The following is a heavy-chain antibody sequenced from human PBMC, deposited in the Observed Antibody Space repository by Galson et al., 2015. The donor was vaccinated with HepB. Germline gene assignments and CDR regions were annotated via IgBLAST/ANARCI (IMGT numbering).Heavy chain of an antibody. V-gene: IGHV1-69*13. CDR3: VRGYCGGDCSPGGNWFDP. CDR1: GGTFSTYA. D-gene: IGHD2-21*01. J-gene: IGHJ5*02. CDR2: IIPIFGTV. Sequence: SVKVSCKASGGTFSTYAISWVRQAPGQGLEWMGGIIPIFGTVNYAQNFQGRVTITADESTSTAYMELSSLRSEDTAVFYCVRGYCGGDCSPGGNWFDPWGQGTLVTVSS.